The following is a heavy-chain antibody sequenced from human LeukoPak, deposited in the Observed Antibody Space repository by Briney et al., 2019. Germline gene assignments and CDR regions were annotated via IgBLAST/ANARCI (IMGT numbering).Heavy chain of an antibody. CDR2: ISGGSGNT. CDR3: GKNRYSGSLSPFDI. Sequence: QAGGSLRLSCAASGFTFSSYAMSWVRQAPGKGLEWVSAISGGSGNTYYADSVKGRFTISRDNSKNTLYLQMNSLRAEDTAVYYCGKNRYSGSLSPFDIWGQGTMVTVSS. J-gene: IGHJ3*02. V-gene: IGHV3-23*01. CDR1: GFTFSSYA. D-gene: IGHD1-26*01.